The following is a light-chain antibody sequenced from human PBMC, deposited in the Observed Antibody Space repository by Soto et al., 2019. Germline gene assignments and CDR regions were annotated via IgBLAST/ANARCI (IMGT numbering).Light chain of an antibody. CDR3: AAWDDSLNGYV. CDR1: SSNIGSNT. J-gene: IGLJ1*01. CDR2: SFN. V-gene: IGLV1-44*01. Sequence: QSVLTQPPSASGAPGQRVTLSCSGSSSNIGSNTVNWYQQLPGTAPKLLMYSFNERPSGVPDRFSGSKSGTSASLAIRGLQFEDEADYYCAAWDDSLNGYVFGTGTKLTVL.